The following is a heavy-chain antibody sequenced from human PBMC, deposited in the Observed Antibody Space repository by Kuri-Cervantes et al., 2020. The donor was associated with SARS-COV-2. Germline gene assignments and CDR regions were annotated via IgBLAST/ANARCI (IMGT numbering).Heavy chain of an antibody. D-gene: IGHD2-15*01. CDR2: TSSGSTYI. CDR1: GFTFSSHS. Sequence: GESLKISCAASGFTFSSHSMNWVRQAPGKGLEWVSYTSSGSTYIYYVDSVKGRFTISRDNAKNSLYLQMNSLRAEDTAVYYCARAGGSGGTSNYYYYMDVWGKGTTVTVSS. CDR3: ARAGGSGGTSNYYYYMDV. J-gene: IGHJ6*03. V-gene: IGHV3-21*01.